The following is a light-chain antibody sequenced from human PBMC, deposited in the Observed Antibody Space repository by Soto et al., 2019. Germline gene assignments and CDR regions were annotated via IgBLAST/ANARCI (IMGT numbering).Light chain of an antibody. CDR1: QGISTW. V-gene: IGKV1D-16*01. Sequence: EIQMTQSPSSVSASVGDIVTITCRASQGISTWLAWYQQKAGKAPNLLIYGASNLHSGVPSRFSGSGSGTEFTLTISSLQPDDFATYYCQQYNSYSINCGQGTRREIK. CDR2: GAS. CDR3: QQYNSYSIN. J-gene: IGKJ5*01.